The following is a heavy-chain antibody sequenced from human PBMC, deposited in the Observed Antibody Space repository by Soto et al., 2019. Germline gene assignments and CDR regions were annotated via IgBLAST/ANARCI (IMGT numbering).Heavy chain of an antibody. D-gene: IGHD6-6*01. Sequence: PGESLKISCRGSGYSFASYWIGWVRQMPGKDLEWMGIIYPGDSDTIYSPSFQGQVTISAAKSLRTAYLQWTSLKAPDTALYYCARTRSFTLGFYYDGMDVWGQGTTVTVYS. V-gene: IGHV5-51*01. CDR1: GYSFASYW. J-gene: IGHJ6*02. CDR2: IYPGDSDT. CDR3: ARTRSFTLGFYYDGMDV.